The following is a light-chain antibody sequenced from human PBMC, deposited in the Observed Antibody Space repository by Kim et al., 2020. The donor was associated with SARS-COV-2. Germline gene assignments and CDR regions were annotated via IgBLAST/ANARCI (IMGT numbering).Light chain of an antibody. CDR2: DVN. J-gene: IGLJ2*01. CDR3: GSYTGSNNFAV. V-gene: IGLV2-8*01. Sequence: VTLSCTGTSSDVGCYNYVSWYQHPPGKAPKLMIYDVNKRPSGSPDRFSGSKSGNTASLTVSGLQAEDEADYYCGSYTGSNNFAVFGGGTQLTVL. CDR1: SSDVGCYNY.